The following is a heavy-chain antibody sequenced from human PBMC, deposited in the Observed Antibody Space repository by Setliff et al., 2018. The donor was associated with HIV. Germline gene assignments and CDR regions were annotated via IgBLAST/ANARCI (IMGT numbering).Heavy chain of an antibody. J-gene: IGHJ4*02. V-gene: IGHV3-49*04. CDR2: IRSKAYGGTT. Sequence: PGGSLRLSCRASGFILDDYLLTWVRQAPGKGLEWVGFIRSKAYGGTTQYAASVKGRFTISRDNSKDSLSLQMNNLKAEDTAVYYCVRAAAGLGIWSQGIRVTVSS. D-gene: IGHD6-25*01. CDR1: GFILDDYL. CDR3: VRAAAGLGI.